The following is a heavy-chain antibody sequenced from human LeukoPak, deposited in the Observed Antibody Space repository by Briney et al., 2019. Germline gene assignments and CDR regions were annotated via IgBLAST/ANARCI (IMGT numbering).Heavy chain of an antibody. J-gene: IGHJ6*03. CDR3: ASSQKVAATEIYYYYYMDV. D-gene: IGHD2-15*01. V-gene: IGHV4-59*01. CDR1: GGSISSYY. Sequence: NPSETLSLTCTVSGGSISSYYWSWIRQPPGKGLEWIGYIYYSGSTNYNPSLKSRVTISVDTSKNQFSLKLSSVTAADTAVYYCASSQKVAATEIYYYYYMDVWGKGTTVTVSS. CDR2: IYYSGST.